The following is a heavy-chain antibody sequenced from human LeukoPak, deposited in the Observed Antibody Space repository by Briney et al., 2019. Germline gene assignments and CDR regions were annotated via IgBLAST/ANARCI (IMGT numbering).Heavy chain of an antibody. CDR2: IYHSGST. CDR1: GGSISSGGYA. Sequence: PSETLSLTCAVAGGSISSGGYAWGWLRQPPGKGLEWIGYIYHSGSTYYTPSLKSRVTISVDRSKHQFSLKLRSVTAAATAVYSCARASLTLGWFDPWCQGPLVPVSS. CDR3: ARASLTLGWFDP. J-gene: IGHJ5*02. V-gene: IGHV4-30-2*01. D-gene: IGHD3-9*01.